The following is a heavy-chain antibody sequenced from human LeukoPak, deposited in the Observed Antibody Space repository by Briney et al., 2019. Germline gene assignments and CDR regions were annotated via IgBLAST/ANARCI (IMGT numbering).Heavy chain of an antibody. D-gene: IGHD4-17*01. CDR3: ARDIYGRFDY. CDR2: IYYSGST. CDR1: GGSIGSSSYY. V-gene: IGHV4-39*07. Sequence: PSETLSLTCTVSGGSIGSSSYYWGWIRQPPGKGLEWIGNIYYSGSTYFNPSLKSRVTISVDTSKNQFSLKLSSVTAADTAVYYCARDIYGRFDYWGQGTLVTVSS. J-gene: IGHJ4*02.